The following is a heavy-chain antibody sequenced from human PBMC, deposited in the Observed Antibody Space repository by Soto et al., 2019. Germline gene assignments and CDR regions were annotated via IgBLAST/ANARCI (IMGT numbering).Heavy chain of an antibody. CDR1: GGTFSSYT. Sequence: ASVKVSCKASGGTFSSYTISWVRQAPGQGLEWMGRIIPILGIANYAQKFQGRVTITADKSTSTAYMELSSLRSEDTAVYYCARGYCSSTSCYADPVYYYYMDVWGKGTTVTVSS. V-gene: IGHV1-69*02. D-gene: IGHD2-2*01. CDR3: ARGYCSSTSCYADPVYYYYMDV. CDR2: IIPILGIA. J-gene: IGHJ6*03.